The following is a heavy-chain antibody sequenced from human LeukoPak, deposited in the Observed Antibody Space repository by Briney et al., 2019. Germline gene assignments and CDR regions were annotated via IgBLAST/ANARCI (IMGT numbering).Heavy chain of an antibody. Sequence: GESLKISCKGSGYSFTSYWIGWVRQKPGKGLEWMGTIYPGDSDTRYSPSFQGQVTISADKSMSTAYLQWSSLKASDTAMYYCARGQTYYDFWRGFRAFDIWGQGTMVTVSS. V-gene: IGHV5-51*01. J-gene: IGHJ3*02. CDR1: GYSFTSYW. D-gene: IGHD3-3*01. CDR3: ARGQTYYDFWRGFRAFDI. CDR2: IYPGDSDT.